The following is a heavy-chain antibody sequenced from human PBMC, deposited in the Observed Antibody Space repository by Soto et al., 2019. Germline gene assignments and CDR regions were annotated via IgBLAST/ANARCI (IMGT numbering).Heavy chain of an antibody. Sequence: ASVKVSRQASGYTFTSYGISWVRQAPGQGLEWMGWMNPDSGHAAYAQKFQGRVTLTTSTSTSTVYMEMRSLGSEDTAVYYCARRPHCSGGICYYGLDNWGQGTLVTVSS. J-gene: IGHJ4*02. CDR3: ARRPHCSGGICYYGLDN. CDR2: MNPDSGHA. CDR1: GYTFTSYG. V-gene: IGHV1-8*02. D-gene: IGHD2-15*01.